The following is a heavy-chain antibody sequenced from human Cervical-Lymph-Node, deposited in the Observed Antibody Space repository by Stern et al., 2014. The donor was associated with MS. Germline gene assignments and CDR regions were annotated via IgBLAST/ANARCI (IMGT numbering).Heavy chain of an antibody. D-gene: IGHD3-3*01. Sequence: QVQLQESGPGLVKPSETLSLTCTVSGASVSSGSYYWGWIRQSPGKRLEWIGYVYYTGTPYSNPSLSSRVTISIDTSNNPFFLPPPSVTATDTAVYYCARHDQFLGGMDVWGQGTTVTVSS. CDR2: VYYTGTP. CDR1: GASVSSGSYY. J-gene: IGHJ6*02. CDR3: ARHDQFLGGMDV. V-gene: IGHV4-39*01.